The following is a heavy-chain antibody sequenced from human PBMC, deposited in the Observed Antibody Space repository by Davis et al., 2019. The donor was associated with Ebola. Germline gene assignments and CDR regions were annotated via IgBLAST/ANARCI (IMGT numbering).Heavy chain of an antibody. CDR2: ISGRGTTA. CDR3: ATQPTYYDFWSGYHYYMDV. J-gene: IGHJ6*03. CDR1: GFTFSAYA. D-gene: IGHD3-3*01. V-gene: IGHV3-23*01. Sequence: GGSLRLSCATSGFTFSAYAMSWVRQAPGKGLEWVSSISGRGTTAYYADSVKGRFTISRDNAKNSLYLQMNSLRAEDTAVYYCATQPTYYDFWSGYHYYMDVWGKGTTVTVSS.